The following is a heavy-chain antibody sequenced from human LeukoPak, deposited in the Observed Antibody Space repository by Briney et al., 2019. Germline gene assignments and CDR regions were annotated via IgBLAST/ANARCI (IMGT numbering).Heavy chain of an antibody. D-gene: IGHD2-21*02. Sequence: GGSLRLSCAASGFTFSIYWMSWVRQAPGKGLEWVANINQDGSQKYYVDSVKGRFTISRDNAKNSFFLQMSSPRAEDTSVYYCVAGDWVARDSFDLWGRGTMVTVSS. CDR2: INQDGSQK. J-gene: IGHJ3*01. CDR1: GFTFSIYW. CDR3: VAGDWVARDSFDL. V-gene: IGHV3-7*01.